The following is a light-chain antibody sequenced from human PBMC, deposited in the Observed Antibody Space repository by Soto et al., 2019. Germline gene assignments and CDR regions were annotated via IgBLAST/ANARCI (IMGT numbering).Light chain of an antibody. V-gene: IGKV3-20*01. Sequence: EIVLTQSPGPLSLSPGERTTLSCRASQSVSSSDLAWYQQKPGQTPRLLISGASSRATGIPDRLSGRGSGTDFTVTISRLEPGDFAVYYGEHYGCSAWTFGQGTMVVIK. J-gene: IGKJ1*01. CDR2: GAS. CDR3: EHYGCSAWT. CDR1: QSVSSSD.